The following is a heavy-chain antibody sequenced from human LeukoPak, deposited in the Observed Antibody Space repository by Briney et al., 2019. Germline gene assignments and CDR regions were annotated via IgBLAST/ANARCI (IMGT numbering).Heavy chain of an antibody. V-gene: IGHV3-21*01. D-gene: IGHD3-3*01. CDR1: GNYW. Sequence: GGSLRLSCAASGNYWMHWVRQAPGKGLEWVSSISSSSSYIYYADSVKGRFTISRDNAKNSLYLQMNSLRAEDTAVYYCARDPRDFWSGYYVHFDYWGQGTLVTVSS. J-gene: IGHJ4*02. CDR3: ARDPRDFWSGYYVHFDY. CDR2: ISSSSSYI.